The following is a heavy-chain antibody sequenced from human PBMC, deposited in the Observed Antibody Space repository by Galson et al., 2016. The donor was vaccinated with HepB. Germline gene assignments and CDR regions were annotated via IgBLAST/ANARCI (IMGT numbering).Heavy chain of an antibody. J-gene: IGHJ5*02. CDR1: GFSFSTYA. V-gene: IGHV3-30*04. CDR3: ARESYNRFDP. CDR2: ISDDGSKK. Sequence: SLRLSCAASGFSFSTYAMHWVRQAPGKGLEWVALISDDGSKKNDADSVKGRFTISRDNGKNSLFLQMNSLRVEDTAIYYCARESYNRFDPWGQGTLVTVSS.